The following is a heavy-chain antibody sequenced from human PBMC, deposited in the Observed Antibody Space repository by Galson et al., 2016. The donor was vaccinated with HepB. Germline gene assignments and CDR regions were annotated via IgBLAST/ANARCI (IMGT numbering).Heavy chain of an antibody. V-gene: IGHV3-30*04. Sequence: SLRLSCAASGFTFRTHAVHWVRQAPGKGLEWVGDSKYYPDSVKGRFTISRDNSKSTLYLQMNSLRSEDTAVYYCARCVDTSMAPFDYWGQGTLLTVSS. D-gene: IGHD5-18*01. CDR2: SK. J-gene: IGHJ4*02. CDR3: ARCVDTSMAPFDY. CDR1: GFTFRTHA.